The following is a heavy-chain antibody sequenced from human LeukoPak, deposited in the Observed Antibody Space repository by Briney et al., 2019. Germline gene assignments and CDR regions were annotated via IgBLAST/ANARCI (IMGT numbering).Heavy chain of an antibody. J-gene: IGHJ4*02. V-gene: IGHV4-34*01. D-gene: IGHD6-13*01. CDR3: ARVAAAGNYYFDY. CDR2: INYSGNT. CDR1: GGSFSGYY. Sequence: SETLSLTCAVYGGSFSGYYWGWIRQPPGKGLQWIGSINYSGNTYYNPSLKSRVTISVDTSKNQFSLKLSSVTAADTAVYFCARVAAAGNYYFDYWGQGTLVTVSS.